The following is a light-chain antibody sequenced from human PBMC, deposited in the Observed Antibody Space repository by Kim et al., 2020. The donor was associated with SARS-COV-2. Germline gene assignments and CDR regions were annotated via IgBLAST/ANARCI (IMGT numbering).Light chain of an antibody. J-gene: IGLJ1*01. V-gene: IGLV2-11*01. CDR2: DVN. CDR3: CSYAGNPYV. Sequence: PGQSVAISCTGTSSDVGGYDYVSWYQQHPGKAPRLMIYDVNKRPSGVPDRFSGSKSGNTASLTISGLQAEDEADYYCCSYAGNPYVFGTGTKVTVL. CDR1: SSDVGGYDY.